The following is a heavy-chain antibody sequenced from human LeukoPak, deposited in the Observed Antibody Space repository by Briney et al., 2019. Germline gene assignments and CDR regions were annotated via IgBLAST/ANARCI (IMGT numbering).Heavy chain of an antibody. J-gene: IGHJ4*02. CDR2: ISYDERDE. V-gene: IGHV3-30*18. Sequence: GGSLRLSCAASGFTFSRSGIHWVRQAPGRGLEWVAVISYDERDEYYADSVKGRFTISRDNSKNTLYLQMNSLRAEDTAVYYCAKDSKGSGTHYDRYFDYWGQGTLVTVSS. CDR3: AKDSKGSGTHYDRYFDY. D-gene: IGHD3-10*01. CDR1: GFTFSRSG.